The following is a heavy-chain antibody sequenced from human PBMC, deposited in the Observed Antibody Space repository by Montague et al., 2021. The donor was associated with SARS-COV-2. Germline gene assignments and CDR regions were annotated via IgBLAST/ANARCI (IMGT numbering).Heavy chain of an antibody. CDR1: GDSVSSNSAT. CDR2: TYYRYKWYN. Sequence: CAISGDSVSSNSATWYWVRQSPSRGLEWLGRTYYRYKWYNDYAVSVRGRVTINPDTSKNQFSLQLNSVTPEDSAIYYCTSGREGNYNVMGVWGQGTTVTVSS. V-gene: IGHV6-1*01. CDR3: TSGREGNYNVMGV. D-gene: IGHD1-26*01. J-gene: IGHJ6*02.